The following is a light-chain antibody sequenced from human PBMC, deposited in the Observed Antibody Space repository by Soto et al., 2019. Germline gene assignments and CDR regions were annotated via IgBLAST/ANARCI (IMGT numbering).Light chain of an antibody. CDR1: HTISSSY. V-gene: IGKV3D-20*02. CDR3: QQRSNWPLLT. CDR2: DAS. Sequence: EIVLTQSPGTLSLSPGERATLSCRASHTISSSYLAWYQQKPGQAPRLLMYDASNRATGIPARFSGSGSGTDFTLTISSLEPEDFAVYYCQQRSNWPLLTFGGGTKVEIK. J-gene: IGKJ4*01.